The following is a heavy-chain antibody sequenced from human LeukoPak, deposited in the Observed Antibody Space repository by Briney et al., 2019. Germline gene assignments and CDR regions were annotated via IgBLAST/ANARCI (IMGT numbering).Heavy chain of an antibody. D-gene: IGHD6-13*01. CDR1: GGSVSSGSYY. J-gene: IGHJ4*02. CDR3: ARGYLGIAAAGTFNYFDY. Sequence: SETLSLTCTVSGGSVSSGSYYWSWIRQPPGKGLEWIGHIDYSGSTRYNSSLKSRVTISVDTSKNQFSLKLSSVTAADTAVYYYARGYLGIAAAGTFNYFDYWGQGTLVTVSS. V-gene: IGHV4-61*01. CDR2: IDYSGST.